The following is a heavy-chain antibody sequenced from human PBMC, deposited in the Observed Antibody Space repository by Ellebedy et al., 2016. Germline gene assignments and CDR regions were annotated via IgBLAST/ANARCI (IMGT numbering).Heavy chain of an antibody. D-gene: IGHD4-17*01. Sequence: GESLKISCAASGFTFSSYWMHWVRQAPGKGLVWASRINSDGSSTSYADSVKGRFTISRDNAKNTLYLQMNSLRAEDTAVYYCARDTLYGDLLPLFDYWGQGTLVTVSS. CDR3: ARDTLYGDLLPLFDY. V-gene: IGHV3-74*01. CDR1: GFTFSSYW. CDR2: INSDGSST. J-gene: IGHJ4*02.